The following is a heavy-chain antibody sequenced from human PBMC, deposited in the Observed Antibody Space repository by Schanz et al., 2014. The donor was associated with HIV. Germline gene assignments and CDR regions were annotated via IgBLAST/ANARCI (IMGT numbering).Heavy chain of an antibody. CDR2: ISSTSAHI. V-gene: IGHV3-21*01. CDR3: AREKSDWYLIDYYYYYGMDV. J-gene: IGHJ6*02. CDR1: GFIFNDFA. Sequence: EVQLVESGGGLLQPGRSLRLSCAASGFIFNDFAMHWVRQAPGKGLEWVSFISSTSAHIYYADSVKGRFTISRDNAKNSLYLEMNSLRAEDTAVYYCAREKSDWYLIDYYYYYGMDVWGQGTTVTVSS. D-gene: IGHD2-21*02.